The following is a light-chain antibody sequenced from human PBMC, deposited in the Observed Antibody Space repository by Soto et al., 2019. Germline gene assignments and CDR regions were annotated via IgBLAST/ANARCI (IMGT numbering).Light chain of an antibody. V-gene: IGKV1-33*01. Sequence: DIKMTQSASSLSASVGDRVTITCQASQVIRNYLNWYRQKPGKAPELLIYDISTLEFGVPSRFGGSGSGTDFTFTITGLQPEDVATYYCQKYDSAPRTFGQGTKVEIK. CDR1: QVIRNY. CDR2: DIS. CDR3: QKYDSAPRT. J-gene: IGKJ1*01.